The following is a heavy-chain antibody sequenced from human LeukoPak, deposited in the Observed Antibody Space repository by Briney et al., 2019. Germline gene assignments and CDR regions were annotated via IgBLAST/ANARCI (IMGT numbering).Heavy chain of an antibody. J-gene: IGHJ3*02. V-gene: IGHV3-48*02. CDR2: INSGSSTM. CDR1: GFTFSSYS. CDR3: ARDNLWAFDI. D-gene: IGHD3-10*01. Sequence: GGSLRLSCEASGFTFSSYSMNWVRQAPGKGLEWVSNINSGSSTMDYADSVKGRFSISRDSAKNSLFLQMNSLRDEDTAVYYCARDNLWAFDIWGQGTMVTVSS.